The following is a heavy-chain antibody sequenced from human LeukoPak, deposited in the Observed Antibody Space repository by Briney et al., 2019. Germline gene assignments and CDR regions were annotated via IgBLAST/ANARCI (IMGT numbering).Heavy chain of an antibody. CDR3: AKDSAFYYIDV. CDR2: IRYNGNNQ. V-gene: IGHV3-30*02. J-gene: IGHJ6*03. D-gene: IGHD3-10*01. CDR1: RFTFSSYG. Sequence: GGSLRLSCAASRFTFSSYGMHWVRQAPGKGLEWVAFIRYNGNNQYYADSVKGRFTISRDNSKNTLYLQMNSLKGDDTAVYYRAKDSAFYYIDVWGKGTTVIISS.